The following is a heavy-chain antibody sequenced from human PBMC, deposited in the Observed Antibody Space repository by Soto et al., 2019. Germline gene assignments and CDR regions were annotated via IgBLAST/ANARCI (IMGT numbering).Heavy chain of an antibody. J-gene: IGHJ4*02. D-gene: IGHD3-9*01. V-gene: IGHV3-15*01. CDR1: GFNLSHPW. CDR2: IKSKTDGGTA. CDR3: TTGIYYDILTGYHNVAY. Sequence: EVQLVESGGGLVKPGGSLRLSCVASGFNLSHPWMTWVRQAAGKGLEWVGRIKSKTDGGTADYGAPVKGRATISRDDSKTTVYLQMNSLITEDTAVYYCTTGIYYDILTGYHNVAYWGQGALVTVSS.